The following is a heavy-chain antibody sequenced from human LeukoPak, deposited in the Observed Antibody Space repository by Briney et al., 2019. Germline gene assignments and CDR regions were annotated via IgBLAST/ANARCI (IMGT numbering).Heavy chain of an antibody. CDR1: GFTFSSYS. J-gene: IGHJ4*02. Sequence: GGSLRLSCAASGFTFSSYSMNWVRQAPGKGLEWVSSISSSSSYIYYADSVMGRFTISRDNAKNSLYLQMNSLRAEDTAVYYCARDRSSSSGRNYFDYWGQGTLVTVSS. CDR2: ISSSSSYI. CDR3: ARDRSSSSGRNYFDY. D-gene: IGHD6-6*01. V-gene: IGHV3-21*01.